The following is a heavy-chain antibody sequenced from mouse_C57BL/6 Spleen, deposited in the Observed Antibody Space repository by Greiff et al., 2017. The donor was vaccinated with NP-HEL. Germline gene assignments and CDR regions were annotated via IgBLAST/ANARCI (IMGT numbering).Heavy chain of an antibody. J-gene: IGHJ2*01. V-gene: IGHV1-26*01. CDR2: INPNNGGT. CDR1: GYTFTDYY. D-gene: IGHD1-1*01. Sequence: EVKLQQSGPELVKPGASVKISCKASGYTFTDYYMNWVKQSHGKSLEWIGDINPNNGGTSYNQKFKGKATLTVDKSSSTAYMELRSLTSEDSAVYYCARDYGSSSYFDYWGQGTTLTVSS. CDR3: ARDYGSSSYFDY.